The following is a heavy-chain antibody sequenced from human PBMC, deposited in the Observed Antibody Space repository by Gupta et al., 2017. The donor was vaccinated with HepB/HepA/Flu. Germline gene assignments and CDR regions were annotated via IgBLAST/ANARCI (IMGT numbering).Heavy chain of an antibody. CDR3: AKGEYQLLYPYFDY. J-gene: IGHJ4*02. V-gene: IGHV3-30*18. Sequence: QVQLVESGGGVVQPGRSLRLSCAASGFTFSSYGMHWVRQAPGKGLEWVAVISYDGSNKYYADSVKGRFTISRDNSKNTLYLQMNGLRAEDTAVYYCAKGEYQLLYPYFDYWGQGTLVTVSS. CDR1: GFTFSSYG. CDR2: ISYDGSNK. D-gene: IGHD2-2*02.